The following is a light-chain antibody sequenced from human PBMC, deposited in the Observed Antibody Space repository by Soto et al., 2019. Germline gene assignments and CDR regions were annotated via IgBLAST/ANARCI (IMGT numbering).Light chain of an antibody. CDR1: QSVSSNY. Sequence: EIVLTQFPGTLSLSPGERATLSCRASQSVSSNYLAWYQQKPGQAPRLLIYGASSRATGIPDRFSGSGSGTDFTLTISRLEPEDFAVYYCQQYYGSPGITFGQGTRLEIK. CDR2: GAS. J-gene: IGKJ5*01. CDR3: QQYYGSPGIT. V-gene: IGKV3-20*01.